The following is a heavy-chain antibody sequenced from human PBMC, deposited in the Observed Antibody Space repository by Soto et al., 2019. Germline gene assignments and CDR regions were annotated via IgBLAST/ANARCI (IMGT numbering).Heavy chain of an antibody. J-gene: IGHJ4*02. CDR1: GDSISSYY. CDR2: IYYSGST. CDR3: ARESSSGDFDY. Sequence: PSETLSLTCTVSGDSISSYYGSWIRQPPGKGLEWIGYIYYSGSTNYNPSLKSRVTISVDTSKNQFSLKLSSVTAADTAVYYCARESSSGDFDYWGQGTLVTVSS. D-gene: IGHD3-22*01. V-gene: IGHV4-59*01.